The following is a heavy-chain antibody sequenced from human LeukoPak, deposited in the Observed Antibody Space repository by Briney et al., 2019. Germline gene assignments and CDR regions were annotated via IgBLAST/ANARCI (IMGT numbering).Heavy chain of an antibody. CDR3: ARRIAGSGSDY. CDR1: GNSFATYW. CDR2: IYPDDSDT. J-gene: IGHJ4*02. Sequence: GESLKISCKGSGNSFATYWIGWVRQMPGTGLEWMGIIYPDDSDTRYSPSFQGQVTITADKSISTAYLQWSSLKASDTAMYYCARRIAGSGSDYWGQGTLVTVSS. V-gene: IGHV5-51*01. D-gene: IGHD6-13*01.